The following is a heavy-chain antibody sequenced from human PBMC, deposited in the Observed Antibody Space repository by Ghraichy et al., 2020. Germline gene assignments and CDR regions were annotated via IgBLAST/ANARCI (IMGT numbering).Heavy chain of an antibody. CDR3: ARAPYKAEYFES. V-gene: IGHV3-74*01. J-gene: IGHJ4*02. D-gene: IGHD1-14*01. CDR1: GFTFSDYW. CDR2: IHNDGSAS. Sequence: SCAVSGFTFSDYWMHWLRQAPGQGLVWVSQIHNDGSASKYAASVKGRFTVSRDNAKNTLYLQMDSLRAEDTAIYFCARAPYKAEYFESWGQGTLVTVSS.